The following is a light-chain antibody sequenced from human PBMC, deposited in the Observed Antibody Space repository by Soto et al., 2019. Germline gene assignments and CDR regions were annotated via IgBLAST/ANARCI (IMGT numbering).Light chain of an antibody. CDR2: AAS. Sequence: AIRITQSPSSLSAYQRHTVNLTCRASQGISSYLAWYQQKPGKAPKLLIYAASTLQSGVPSRFSGSGSGTDFTLTISCLQSEDFATYSCKQYYSYPLTFGGGTKVDIK. J-gene: IGKJ4*01. CDR1: QGISSY. V-gene: IGKV1-8*01. CDR3: KQYYSYPLT.